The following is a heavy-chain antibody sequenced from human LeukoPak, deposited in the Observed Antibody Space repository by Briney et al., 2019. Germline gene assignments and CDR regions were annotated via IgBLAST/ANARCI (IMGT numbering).Heavy chain of an antibody. Sequence: ASVKVSCKASGYTFTSYGISWVRQAPGQGLEWMGWISAYNGNTNYAQKFQGRVTITADESTSTAYMELSSLRSEDTAVYYCARARGSGWDVDYWGQGTLVTVSS. D-gene: IGHD6-19*01. J-gene: IGHJ4*02. CDR1: GYTFTSYG. V-gene: IGHV1-18*01. CDR3: ARARGSGWDVDY. CDR2: ISAYNGNT.